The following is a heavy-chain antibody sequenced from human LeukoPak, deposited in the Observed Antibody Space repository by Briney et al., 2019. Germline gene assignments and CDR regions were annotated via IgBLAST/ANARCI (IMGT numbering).Heavy chain of an antibody. V-gene: IGHV1-46*01. CDR2: INPSGGST. Sequence: GASVKVSCKASGYTFTSYYMHWVRQAPGQGLEWMGIINPSGGSTSYAQKFQGRVTMTRDMSTSTVYMELSSLRSEDTAVYYCARAEVQRITFDYWGQGTLVTVSS. J-gene: IGHJ4*02. CDR1: GYTFTSYY. D-gene: IGHD1-1*01. CDR3: ARAEVQRITFDY.